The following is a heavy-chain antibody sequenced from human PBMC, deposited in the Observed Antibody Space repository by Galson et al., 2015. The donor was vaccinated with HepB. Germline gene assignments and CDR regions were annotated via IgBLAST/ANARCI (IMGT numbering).Heavy chain of an antibody. CDR2: IDPNNSYT. J-gene: IGHJ5*02. CDR3: ARHGDFLNWFDR. D-gene: IGHD3-10*01. Sequence: QSGAEVKQPGESLRISCKGSEYNFASYWISWVRQMPGKGLEWMAMIDPNNSYTHYSPSFQGHVTLSVDKSITTAYLQLSSLKASDTAIYYCARHGDFLNWFDRWGHGTLVPVSS. V-gene: IGHV5-10-1*01. CDR1: EYNFASYW.